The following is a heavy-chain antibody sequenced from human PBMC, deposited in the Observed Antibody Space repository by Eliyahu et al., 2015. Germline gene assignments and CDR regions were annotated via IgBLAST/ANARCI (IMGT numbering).Heavy chain of an antibody. J-gene: IGHJ4*02. CDR3: ARARLKNDY. Sequence: QVQLVQSGSELKKPGASVNISCKTSGYSFISYVMNWVRQAPGQGLEWMGWINTKTGNPTYAQGFTGRFVFSLDTSVTTAYLQISNLKAEDTAVYYCARARLKNDYWGQGTLVTVSS. CDR1: GYSFISYV. CDR2: INTKTGNP. V-gene: IGHV7-4-1*02.